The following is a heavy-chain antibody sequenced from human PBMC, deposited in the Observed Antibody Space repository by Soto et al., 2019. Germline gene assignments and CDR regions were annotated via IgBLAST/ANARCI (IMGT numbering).Heavy chain of an antibody. D-gene: IGHD3-22*01. CDR1: GYTFIRYG. J-gene: IGHJ4*02. CDR3: ASSPYYYDSSGYFPFDY. V-gene: IGHV1-69*04. CDR2: IIPILGIA. Sequence: SVKVSCKASGYTFIRYGITWVRQAPGQGLEWMGRIIPILGIANYAQKFQGRVTITADKSTSTAYMELSSLRSEDTAVYYCASSPYYYDSSGYFPFDYWGQGTLVTVS.